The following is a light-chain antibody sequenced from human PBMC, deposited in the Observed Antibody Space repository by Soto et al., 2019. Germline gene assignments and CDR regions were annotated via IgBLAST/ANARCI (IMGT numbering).Light chain of an antibody. CDR3: QQYNSYSPVT. CDR1: QSISGY. Sequence: DIQMTQSPSSLSASVGDRVTITCRASQSISGYLNWYQQKPGKAPELLVYATSSLESGVPSRFSGSGSGTEFTLTISSLQPDDFATYYCQQYNSYSPVTFGQGTRLEIK. CDR2: ATS. J-gene: IGKJ5*01. V-gene: IGKV1-5*01.